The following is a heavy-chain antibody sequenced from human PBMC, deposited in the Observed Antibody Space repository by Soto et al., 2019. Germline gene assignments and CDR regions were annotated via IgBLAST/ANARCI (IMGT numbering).Heavy chain of an antibody. J-gene: IGHJ5*02. CDR2: IYYSGST. D-gene: IGHD2-2*01. V-gene: IGHV4-31*03. CDR3: ARGPRVVPAANVNWFDP. CDR1: GGSISSGGYY. Sequence: SETLSLTCTVSGGSISSGGYYWSWIRQHPGKGLEWIGYIYYSGSTYYNPSLKSRVTISVDTSKNQFSLKLSSVTAADTAVYYCARGPRVVPAANVNWFDPWGQGTLVTVSS.